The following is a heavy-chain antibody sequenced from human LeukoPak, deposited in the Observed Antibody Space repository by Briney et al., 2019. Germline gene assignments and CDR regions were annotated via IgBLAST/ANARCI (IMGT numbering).Heavy chain of an antibody. D-gene: IGHD1-26*01. CDR2: ISGSGGNT. J-gene: IGHJ5*02. Sequence: GGSLRLSCAVSGFTFRSYAMTWVRQAPGKGLEWVSTISGSGGNTYYSDSVMGRFTISRDNARNTLFLQIDSLRLEDTAICYCAKGPHSYRDLNHWGRGTLVTVSS. CDR1: GFTFRSYA. V-gene: IGHV3-23*01. CDR3: AKGPHSYRDLNH.